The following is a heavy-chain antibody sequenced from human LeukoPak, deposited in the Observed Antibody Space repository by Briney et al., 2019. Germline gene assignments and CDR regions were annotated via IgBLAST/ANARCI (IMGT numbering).Heavy chain of an antibody. CDR2: IIPILGIA. V-gene: IGHV1-69*04. D-gene: IGHD7-27*01. J-gene: IGHJ4*02. Sequence: GASVKVSCKASGGTFSSYAISWVRQAPGQGLEWMGRIIPILGIANYAQKFQGRVTITADKSTSTAYMELSSLRSEDTAVYYCARVRSGPTPPSLGYFDYWGQGTLVTVSS. CDR1: GGTFSSYA. CDR3: ARVRSGPTPPSLGYFDY.